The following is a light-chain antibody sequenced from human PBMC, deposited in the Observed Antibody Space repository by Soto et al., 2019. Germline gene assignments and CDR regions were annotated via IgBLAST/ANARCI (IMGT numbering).Light chain of an antibody. Sequence: ENVLTQSPGTLSLSPGERATLSCRASRSFSSAYLGWYQQKPGQAPRLLIYGASIKATGVPDRFSGSGSGTDFTLTISRLEPEDSAVYYCQQYHTSPVTFGPGTRLEIK. CDR2: GAS. CDR1: RSFSSAY. CDR3: QQYHTSPVT. J-gene: IGKJ5*01. V-gene: IGKV3-20*01.